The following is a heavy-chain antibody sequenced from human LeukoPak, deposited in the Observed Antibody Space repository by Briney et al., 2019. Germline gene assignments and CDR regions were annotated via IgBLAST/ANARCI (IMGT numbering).Heavy chain of an antibody. CDR1: GGSFSGYY. J-gene: IGHJ4*02. V-gene: IGHV4-34*01. Sequence: PSETLSLTCAVYGGSFSGYYWSWIRQPPGKGLEWIGEINHSGSTNYNPSLKSRVTISVDTSKNQFSLKLSSVTAADTAVYYCARRRKERYFDWLSYWGQGTLVTVSS. D-gene: IGHD3-9*01. CDR2: INHSGST. CDR3: ARRRKERYFDWLSY.